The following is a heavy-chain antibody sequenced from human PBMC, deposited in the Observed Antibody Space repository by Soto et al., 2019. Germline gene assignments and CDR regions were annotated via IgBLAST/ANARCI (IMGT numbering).Heavy chain of an antibody. D-gene: IGHD6-13*01. CDR3: ARQTSNWVLYNWFDP. CDR2: IYYSGRT. J-gene: IGHJ5*02. Sequence: NPSETLSLTCTVSSGSISSTSYYWGWIRQPPGKGLEWIGSIYYSGRTYYNPSLKSRVTISVDTAKNQFSLKLSSVTAADTAVYYCARQTSNWVLYNWFDPWGQGTLVTVSS. CDR1: SGSISSTSYY. V-gene: IGHV4-39*01.